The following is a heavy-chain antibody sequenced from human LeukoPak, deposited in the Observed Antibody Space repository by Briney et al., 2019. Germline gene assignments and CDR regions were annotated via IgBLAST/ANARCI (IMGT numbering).Heavy chain of an antibody. J-gene: IGHJ6*03. CDR3: ARSYSYYYYYMDV. CDR2: IYYSGST. D-gene: IGHD2-21*01. V-gene: IGHV4-59*01. Sequence: SETLSLTCTVSGGSISSYYWSWIRQPPGKGLEWIGYIYYSGSTNYNPSLKSRVTITVDTSKNQFSLKLSSVTAADTAVYYCARSYSYYYYYMDVWGEGTTVTVSS. CDR1: GGSISSYY.